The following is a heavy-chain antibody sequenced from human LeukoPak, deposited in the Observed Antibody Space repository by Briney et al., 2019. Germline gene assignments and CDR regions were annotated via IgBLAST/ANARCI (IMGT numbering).Heavy chain of an antibody. CDR2: IYYSGST. V-gene: IGHV4-31*03. D-gene: IGHD3-22*01. J-gene: IGHJ4*02. CDR3: ARGGGAYYYDSSGPDY. CDR1: GGSISSGGYY. Sequence: SETLSLTCTVSGGSISSGGYYWSWIRQHPGKGLEWIGYIYYSGSTYYNPSLKSRVTISVDTSKNQFSLKLSSVTAADTAVYYCARGGGAYYYDSSGPDYWGQGTLVTVSS.